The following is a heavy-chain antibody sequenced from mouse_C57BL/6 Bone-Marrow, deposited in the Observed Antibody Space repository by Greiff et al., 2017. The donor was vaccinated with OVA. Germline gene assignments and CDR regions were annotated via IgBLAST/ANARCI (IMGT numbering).Heavy chain of an antibody. Sequence: VQLQQSGAELVRPGASVKLSCKASGYTFTGYYINWVKQRPGQGLEWIARIYPGSGNTNYNEKLKGKATLTAEKSSSTAYMQLSSLTSEDSAVYYCAREGYITTAYFDYWGQGTTLTVSA. CDR2: IYPGSGNT. CDR1: GYTFTGYY. J-gene: IGHJ2*01. V-gene: IGHV1-76*01. D-gene: IGHD1-1*01. CDR3: AREGYITTAYFDY.